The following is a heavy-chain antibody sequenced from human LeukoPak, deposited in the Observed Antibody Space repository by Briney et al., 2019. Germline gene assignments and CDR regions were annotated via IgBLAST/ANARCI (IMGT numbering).Heavy chain of an antibody. V-gene: IGHV4-61*02. Sequence: SETLSLTCTVSGGSISSGGYYWGWIRQPAGKGLEWIGRVYASGSTNYTPSLKSRVTMSIDTSKNQFSLKLNSVTAADTAVYYCARKGKLGDAFDIWGQGTMVTVSS. D-gene: IGHD3-16*01. CDR3: ARKGKLGDAFDI. CDR2: VYASGST. J-gene: IGHJ3*02. CDR1: GGSISSGGYY.